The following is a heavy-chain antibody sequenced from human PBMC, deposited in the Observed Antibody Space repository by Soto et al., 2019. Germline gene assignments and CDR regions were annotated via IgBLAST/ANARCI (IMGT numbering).Heavy chain of an antibody. Sequence: PSETLSLTCTVSGGSSSGSSYYWGWIRQPPGKGLEWIGSIYYSGSTYYSPSLKSRVTISVDTSKDQFSLKMSSMTAADTAVYFCARGPTVKYFDFWGQGTLVTVSS. CDR3: ARGPTVKYFDF. D-gene: IGHD4-17*01. J-gene: IGHJ4*02. CDR1: GGSSSGSSYY. CDR2: IYYSGST. V-gene: IGHV4-39*01.